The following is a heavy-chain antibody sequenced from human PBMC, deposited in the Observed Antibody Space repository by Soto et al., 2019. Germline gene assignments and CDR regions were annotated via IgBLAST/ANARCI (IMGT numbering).Heavy chain of an antibody. CDR2: IIPIFSKT. CDR1: GGTFTTSS. J-gene: IGHJ4*02. Sequence: QVQLVQSGAEVKELGSSVKVSCKTSGGTFTTSSFVWVRQGPGQGLEWMGGIIPIFSKTNFAPKFQGRATFTADESTRTVYMELSSLRSEDTAIYYCATDVVRSTGGDSWGQGTLVTVSS. D-gene: IGHD7-27*01. CDR3: ATDVVRSTGGDS. V-gene: IGHV1-69*01.